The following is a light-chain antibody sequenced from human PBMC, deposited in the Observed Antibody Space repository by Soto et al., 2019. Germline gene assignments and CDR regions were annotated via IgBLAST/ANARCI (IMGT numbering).Light chain of an antibody. V-gene: IGKV3-20*01. J-gene: IGKJ1*01. CDR1: QSVSSSY. Sequence: EIVLSQSPGTLSLSPGERATLSCRASQSVSSSYLAWYQQKPGQAPSLLIYGASSRATGIPDRFSGSGSGTDFTLTISRLEPEDSAVYYCQQHGNSPRTFGQGTKVDIK. CDR3: QQHGNSPRT. CDR2: GAS.